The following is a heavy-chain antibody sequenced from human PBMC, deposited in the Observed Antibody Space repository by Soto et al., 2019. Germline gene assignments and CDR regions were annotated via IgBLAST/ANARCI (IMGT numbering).Heavy chain of an antibody. CDR2: ISYDGSNK. CDR1: GFTFSSYG. CDR3: AKDRGGYSYGFFDY. D-gene: IGHD5-18*01. J-gene: IGHJ4*02. Sequence: GGSLRLSCAASGFTFSSYGMHWVRQAPGKGLEWVAVISYDGSNKYYADSVKGRFTISRDNSKNTLYLQMNSLRAEDTAVYYCAKDRGGYSYGFFDYWGQGTLVTVSS. V-gene: IGHV3-30*18.